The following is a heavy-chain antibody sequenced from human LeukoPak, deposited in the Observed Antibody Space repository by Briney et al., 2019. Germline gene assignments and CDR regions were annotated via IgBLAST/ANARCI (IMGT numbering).Heavy chain of an antibody. CDR2: ISSSSSYI. V-gene: IGHV3-21*01. J-gene: IGHJ5*02. D-gene: IGHD1-26*01. Sequence: GGSLRLSYAASGFTFSSYSMNWVRQAPGKGLEWVSSISSSSSYIYYADSVKGRFTISRDNAKNSLYLQMNSLRAEDTAVYYCARDLSGSYLAWFDPWGQGTLVTVSS. CDR3: ARDLSGSYLAWFDP. CDR1: GFTFSSYS.